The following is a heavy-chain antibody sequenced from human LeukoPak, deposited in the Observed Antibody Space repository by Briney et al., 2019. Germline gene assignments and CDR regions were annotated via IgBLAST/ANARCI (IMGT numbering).Heavy chain of an antibody. CDR3: ARDPYSGGYGADYYYYMDV. CDR1: GFTFSSYA. V-gene: IGHV3-21*01. D-gene: IGHD1-26*01. J-gene: IGHJ6*03. CDR2: ITSSSSHT. Sequence: GGYLRLSCAASGFTFSSYAMNWVRQAPGQALEWVSSITSSSSHTFYADSVRGRYTIFRDNAQKSLYLQMDSLTAEDTAVYYCARDPYSGGYGADYYYYMDVWGKGTTVTVSS.